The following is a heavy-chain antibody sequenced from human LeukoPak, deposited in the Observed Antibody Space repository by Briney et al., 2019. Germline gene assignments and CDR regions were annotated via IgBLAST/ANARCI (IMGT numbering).Heavy chain of an antibody. CDR3: ARTGVGGGYRFDY. J-gene: IGHJ4*02. Sequence: GGSLRLSCSASGFAFSSYAMEWVRQAPGKGLEWVSGISGSGGSTYYADSVRGRFTISRDNSKNTFDVQMNSLRAEDTAIYYCARTGVGGGYRFDYWGQGTLVTVSS. CDR1: GFAFSSYA. V-gene: IGHV3-23*01. CDR2: ISGSGGST. D-gene: IGHD1-26*01.